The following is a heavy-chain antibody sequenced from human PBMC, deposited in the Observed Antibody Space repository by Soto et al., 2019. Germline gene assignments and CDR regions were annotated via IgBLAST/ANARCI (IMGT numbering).Heavy chain of an antibody. J-gene: IGHJ4*02. CDR3: AKAKPYGDYEGYFDY. V-gene: IGHV3-23*01. CDR2: ISGSGGST. D-gene: IGHD4-17*01. Sequence: PGGSLRLSXAASGFTFSSYAMSWVRQAPGKGLEWVSAISGSGGSTYYADSVKGRFTISRDNSKNTLYLQMNSLRAEDTAVYYCAKAKPYGDYEGYFDYWGQGTLVTVSS. CDR1: GFTFSSYA.